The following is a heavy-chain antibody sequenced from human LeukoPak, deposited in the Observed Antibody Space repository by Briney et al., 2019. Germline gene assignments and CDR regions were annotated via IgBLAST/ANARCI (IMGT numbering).Heavy chain of an antibody. Sequence: ETLSLTCAVYGGSFSGYYWSWVRQAPGKGLEWVASIKQDGSEKYYVDSVKGRFTISRDNAKNSLYLQMNSLRAEDTAVYYCARHVSYGYYHFDYWGQGTLVTVSS. D-gene: IGHD5-18*01. CDR2: IKQDGSEK. CDR1: GGSFSGYY. J-gene: IGHJ4*02. CDR3: ARHVSYGYYHFDY. V-gene: IGHV3-7*01.